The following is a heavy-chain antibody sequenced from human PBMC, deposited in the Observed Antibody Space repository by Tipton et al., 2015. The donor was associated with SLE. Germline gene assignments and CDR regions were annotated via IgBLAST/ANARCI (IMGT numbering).Heavy chain of an antibody. CDR1: GDSISNYY. J-gene: IGHJ6*03. CDR3: ARVYRSSSPLGYYYYMDV. V-gene: IGHV4-59*12. D-gene: IGHD6-6*01. Sequence: TLSLTCTVSGDSISNYYWSWIRQSPGKGLEWIGFIYYSGSPHYNPSLRSRVTISLDTSKTQFSLRLSSVTAADTAVYYCARVYRSSSPLGYYYYMDVWGKGTTVTVSS. CDR2: IYYSGSP.